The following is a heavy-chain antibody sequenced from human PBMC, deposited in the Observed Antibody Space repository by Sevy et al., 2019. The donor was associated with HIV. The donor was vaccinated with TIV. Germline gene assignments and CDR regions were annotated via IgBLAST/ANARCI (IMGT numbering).Heavy chain of an antibody. CDR3: AREGVSSEFGFYFDI. CDR1: GGSISNDY. CDR2: MYYSVRT. D-gene: IGHD6-13*01. Sequence: SETLSLTCNISGGSISNDYWSWLPQPPGKGLEWIGYMYYSVRTNYNPSLKSRVTISLDTSKNHFSLKLSSVTAADTAVYYCAREGVSSEFGFYFDIWGQGTMVTVSS. J-gene: IGHJ3*02. V-gene: IGHV4-59*13.